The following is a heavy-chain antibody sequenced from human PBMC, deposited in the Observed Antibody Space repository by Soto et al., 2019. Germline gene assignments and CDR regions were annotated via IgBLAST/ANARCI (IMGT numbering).Heavy chain of an antibody. CDR2: IYYSGST. CDR3: ARDLRYCSSTSCYFNWFDP. Sequence: QVQLQESGPGLVKPSQTLSLTCTVSGGSISSGGYYWSWIRQHPGKGLEWIGYIYYSGSTYYNPSLKSRVTISVETSKNQFSLKLSSVTAADTAVYYCARDLRYCSSTSCYFNWFDPWGQGTLVTVSS. V-gene: IGHV4-31*03. D-gene: IGHD2-2*01. CDR1: GGSISSGGYY. J-gene: IGHJ5*02.